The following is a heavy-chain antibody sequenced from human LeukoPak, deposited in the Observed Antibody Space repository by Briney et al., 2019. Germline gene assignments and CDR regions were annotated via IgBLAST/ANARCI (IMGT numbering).Heavy chain of an antibody. CDR1: DGSFSGYY. V-gene: IGHV4-34*01. J-gene: IGHJ6*03. Sequence: TSETLSLTCAVYDGSFSGYYWSWIRQPPGKGLEWIGEINHSGSTNYNPSLKSRVTMSVDTSKNQFSLKLSSVTAADTAVYYCAREIYDILTGYQNYYYYYMDVWGKGTTVTISS. CDR3: AREIYDILTGYQNYYYYYMDV. D-gene: IGHD3-9*01. CDR2: INHSGST.